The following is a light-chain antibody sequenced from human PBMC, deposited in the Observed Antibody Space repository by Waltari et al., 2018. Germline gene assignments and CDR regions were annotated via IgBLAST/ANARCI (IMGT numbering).Light chain of an antibody. CDR2: IDN. J-gene: IGLJ2*01. Sequence: QSVLTQPPSASGTPGPRVSLSSSGSAPTLASYTVNWYPQLPGTAPKLLIYIDNRRPSGVPDRFSGSKSGTSASLAISGLQSEDEADYFCAAWDKSLNGVVFGGGTRLTVL. CDR1: APTLASYT. V-gene: IGLV1-44*01. CDR3: AAWDKSLNGVV.